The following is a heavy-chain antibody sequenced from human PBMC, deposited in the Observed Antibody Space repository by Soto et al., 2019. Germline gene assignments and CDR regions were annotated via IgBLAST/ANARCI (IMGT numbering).Heavy chain of an antibody. CDR1: GLTSGPYG. Sequence: GGSLRLSCAASGLTSGPYGMTLVRQAPGRGLEWVSTISGSGFSTHYAVSVQGRFTISGVNSKNRVYLRMERLRGEVMAASYFAKDPSRRGFLFIHYFDSWGQGSLVTVSS. V-gene: IGHV3-23*01. D-gene: IGHD3-10*01. CDR3: AKDPSRRGFLFIHYFDS. CDR2: ISGSGFST. J-gene: IGHJ4*02.